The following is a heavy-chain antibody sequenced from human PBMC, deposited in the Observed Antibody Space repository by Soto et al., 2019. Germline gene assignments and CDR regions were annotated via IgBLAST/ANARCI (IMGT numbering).Heavy chain of an antibody. CDR1: VFTFSPYA. V-gene: IGHV3-64D*06. D-gene: IGHD3-10*01. CDR3: VREMIRGFPDC. J-gene: IGHJ4*02. Sequence: RSLRLSCSASVFTFSPYAMHWVRRAPGRGLEYVSAIGANGNPTYYAVSMKGRFIVSRDNSKNILYLQMSTLRVEDTAIYYCVREMIRGFPDCWGQGTLVTVSS. CDR2: IGANGNPT.